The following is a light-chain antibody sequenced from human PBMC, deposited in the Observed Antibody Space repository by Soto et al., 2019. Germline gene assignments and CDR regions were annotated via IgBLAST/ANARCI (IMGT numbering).Light chain of an antibody. Sequence: DIVMTQSPDSLAVSLGERATINCKSSQSVLYSSNNKNYLAWYQHKPGQPPRLLIYWASTRESGFPDRFSGSGSGTYCPLTICSLQAEDVAVYYCQQYYSTPLPFGGGTRVEI. J-gene: IGKJ4*01. CDR1: QSVLYSSNNKNY. CDR2: WAS. CDR3: QQYYSTPLP. V-gene: IGKV4-1*01.